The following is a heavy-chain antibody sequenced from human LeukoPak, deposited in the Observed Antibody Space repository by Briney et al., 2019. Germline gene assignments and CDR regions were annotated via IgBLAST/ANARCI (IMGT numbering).Heavy chain of an antibody. J-gene: IGHJ5*02. Sequence: SETLSLTCTVSGGFISSYYWSWIRQPPGKGLEWIGYISYSGSTNYNPSLKSRVTISVARSKTHFSLNLSSVTAADTALYYCARSGYFNWFDPWGQGTLVTVSS. D-gene: IGHD3-22*01. CDR2: ISYSGST. CDR1: GGFISSYY. CDR3: ARSGYFNWFDP. V-gene: IGHV4-59*01.